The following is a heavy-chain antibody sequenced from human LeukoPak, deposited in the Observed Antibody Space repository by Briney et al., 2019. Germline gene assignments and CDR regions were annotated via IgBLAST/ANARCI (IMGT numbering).Heavy chain of an antibody. CDR2: IRYDGSNK. CDR1: GFTFSSYG. J-gene: IGHJ4*02. Sequence: PGGSLRLSCAASGFTFSSYGMHWVRQAPGKGLEWVAFIRYDGSNKYYADSVKGRFTISRDNSKNTLYLQMNSLRAEDTAVYYCAKGIGDYGAPFDYWGQGTLATVSS. D-gene: IGHD4-17*01. V-gene: IGHV3-30*02. CDR3: AKGIGDYGAPFDY.